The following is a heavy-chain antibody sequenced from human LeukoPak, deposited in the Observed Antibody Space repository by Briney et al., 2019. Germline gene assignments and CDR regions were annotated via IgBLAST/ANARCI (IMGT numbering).Heavy chain of an antibody. CDR2: IYPGDSDT. V-gene: IGHV5-51*01. D-gene: IGHD3-22*01. CDR1: GYSSTSYW. Sequence: GESLKISCKGSGYSSTSYWIGWVRQMPGKGLEWMGIIYPGDSDTRYSPSFQGQVTISADKSISTAYLQWSSLKASDTAMYYCARQTADSSGYFDYWGQGTLVTVSS. J-gene: IGHJ4*02. CDR3: ARQTADSSGYFDY.